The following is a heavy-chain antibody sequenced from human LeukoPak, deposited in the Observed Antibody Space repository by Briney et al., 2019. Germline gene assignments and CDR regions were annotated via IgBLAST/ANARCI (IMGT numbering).Heavy chain of an antibody. Sequence: GGALRLSCAASGFPFSRYWMSWVRQAPGKGLEGVANIKQDGGEKYYVDSVKGRFTISRDNAKNSLYLQINSLRVEDTAVYYCAREDHSNYNYWGQGTLVTVSS. CDR2: IKQDGGEK. CDR3: AREDHSNYNY. CDR1: GFPFSRYW. D-gene: IGHD4-11*01. J-gene: IGHJ4*02. V-gene: IGHV3-7*01.